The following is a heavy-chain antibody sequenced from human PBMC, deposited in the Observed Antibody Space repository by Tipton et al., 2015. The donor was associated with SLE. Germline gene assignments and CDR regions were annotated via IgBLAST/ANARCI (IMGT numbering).Heavy chain of an antibody. CDR2: IYHSGST. V-gene: IGHV4-39*07. CDR3: ARGYCSGGSCSYWYFDL. J-gene: IGHJ2*01. D-gene: IGHD2-15*01. Sequence: TLSLTCTVSGGSISSSSYYWGWIRQPPGKGLEWIGSIYHSGSTYYNPSLKSRVTISVDTSKNQFSLKLSSVTAADTAVYYCARGYCSGGSCSYWYFDLWGRGTLVTVSS. CDR1: GGSISSSSYY.